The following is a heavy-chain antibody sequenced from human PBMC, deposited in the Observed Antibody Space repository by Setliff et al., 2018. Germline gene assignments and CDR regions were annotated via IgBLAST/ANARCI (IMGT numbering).Heavy chain of an antibody. J-gene: IGHJ4*02. CDR1: GFNFDEFA. CDR3: TKDRSDSGYAGFDY. V-gene: IGHV3-43D*04. D-gene: IGHD5-12*01. Sequence: GGSLRLSCVGSGFNFDEFAMHWVRQAPGKGLEWVSFISWDGSSTSYADSVTGRFTISRDNSEVSLFLEMNSLTTEDTALYYCTKDRSDSGYAGFDYWGQGSQVTVSS. CDR2: ISWDGSST.